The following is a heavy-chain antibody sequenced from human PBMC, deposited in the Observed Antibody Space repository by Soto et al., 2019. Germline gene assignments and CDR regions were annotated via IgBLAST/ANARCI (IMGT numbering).Heavy chain of an antibody. CDR3: ARSVDP. CDR2: TYYSGSN. J-gene: IGHJ5*02. V-gene: IGHV4-4*02. Sequence: SETLSLTCAVSGGSISSSNWWSWVRQPPGKGLEWIGYTYYSGSNYYNPSLKSRVTISVDTSKNQFSLKLSSVTAADTAVYYCARSVDPWGQGTLVTVSS. CDR1: GGSISSSNW.